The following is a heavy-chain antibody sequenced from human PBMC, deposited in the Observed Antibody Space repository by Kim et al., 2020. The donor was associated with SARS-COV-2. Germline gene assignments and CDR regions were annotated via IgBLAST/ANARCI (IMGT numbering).Heavy chain of an antibody. Sequence: PSLKMRVPKSVDTSKNQFSLKLSSVTAADTAVYYCARETHYGSGSYPFDYWGQGTLVTVSS. J-gene: IGHJ4*02. D-gene: IGHD3-10*01. CDR3: ARETHYGSGSYPFDY. V-gene: IGHV4-39*07.